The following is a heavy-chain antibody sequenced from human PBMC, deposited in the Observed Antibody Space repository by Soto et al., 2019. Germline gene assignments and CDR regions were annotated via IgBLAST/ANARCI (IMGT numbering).Heavy chain of an antibody. J-gene: IGHJ4*02. CDR2: IYYSGST. D-gene: IGHD3-16*01. Sequence: PSETLSLTCTVSGCTISSSSFYWVWIRQPPGKGLEWIGYIYYSGSTNYNPSLKSRVTISVDTSKNQFSLKLSSVTAADTAVYYCARRYAGNFDYWGQGTLVTVSS. V-gene: IGHV4-61*05. CDR3: ARRYAGNFDY. CDR1: GCTISSSSFY.